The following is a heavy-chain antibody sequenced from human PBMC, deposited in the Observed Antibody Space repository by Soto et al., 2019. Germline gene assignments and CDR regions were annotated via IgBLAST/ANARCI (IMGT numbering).Heavy chain of an antibody. V-gene: IGHV1-69*01. CDR1: GGTFSSYA. J-gene: IGHJ6*02. D-gene: IGHD2-2*01. CDR2: IIPISGTA. Sequence: QVQLVQSGAEVQKPGSSVKVSCKASGGTFSSYAISWVRQSPGQGLEWMGGIIPISGTANYAQKFQGRVTITADESTSTAYMELSSLRSEDTAVYYCARSQVSSTSLEIYYYYYYGMDVWGQGTTVTVSS. CDR3: ARSQVSSTSLEIYYYYYYGMDV.